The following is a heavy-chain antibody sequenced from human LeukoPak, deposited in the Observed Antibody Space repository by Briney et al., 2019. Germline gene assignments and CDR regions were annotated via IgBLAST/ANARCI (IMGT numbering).Heavy chain of an antibody. CDR1: GGSISSSSYY. Sequence: PSETLSLTCTVSGGSISSSSYYWGWIRQSPGKGLEWIGSIYYSGSTNYNPSLKSRVTISVDTSKNQFSLKLSSVTAADTAVYYCARAGGKSQYDFWSGYQPNWFDPWGQGTLVTVSS. D-gene: IGHD3-3*01. CDR2: IYYSGST. J-gene: IGHJ5*02. V-gene: IGHV4-39*07. CDR3: ARAGGKSQYDFWSGYQPNWFDP.